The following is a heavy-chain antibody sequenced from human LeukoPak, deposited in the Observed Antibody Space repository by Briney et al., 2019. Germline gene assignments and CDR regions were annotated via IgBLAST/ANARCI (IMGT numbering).Heavy chain of an antibody. CDR1: GYTFTGYY. CDR3: AKDRWRDGSSSFDN. V-gene: IGHV1-2*02. CDR2: INPKRGGT. D-gene: IGHD6-6*01. Sequence: GASVKVSCKASGYTFTGYYMHWVRQAPGQGLEWMGWINPKRGGTNYAQKFQGRVTMTRDTSISTAYMELSRLTSDDTAVYYCAKDRWRDGSSSFDNWGQGTLVTVSS. J-gene: IGHJ4*02.